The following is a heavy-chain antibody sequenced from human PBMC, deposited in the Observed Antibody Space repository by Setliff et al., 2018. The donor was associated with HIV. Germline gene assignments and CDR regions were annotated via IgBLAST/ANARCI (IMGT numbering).Heavy chain of an antibody. D-gene: IGHD5-12*01. CDR2: IFASGST. J-gene: IGHJ4*02. CDR3: VGGLRSRSQGHFDY. V-gene: IGHV4-4*07. Sequence: ETLSLTCTVSGGSISTYYLTWIRQPAGKGLEWIGRIFASGSTNYNPSLKSRVTMSVDTSKNQFSLRLSSVTAADTAVYYCVGGLRSRSQGHFDYWGQGTLVTSPQ. CDR1: GGSISTYY.